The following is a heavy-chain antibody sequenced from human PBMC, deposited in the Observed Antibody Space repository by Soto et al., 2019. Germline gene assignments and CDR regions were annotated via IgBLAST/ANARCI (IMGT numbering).Heavy chain of an antibody. Sequence: SQTLSLTCAISGDSVSTNSATWDWIRQSPSRGLEWLGRTYYRSKWYNYAVSVKGRITINPDTSNNQLSLQLNSVTPDGTAVYYCARLIGNSWLDSWGQGTLVTVSS. CDR1: GDSVSTNSAT. CDR3: ARLIGNSWLDS. CDR2: TYYRSKWY. J-gene: IGHJ5*01. D-gene: IGHD2-8*01. V-gene: IGHV6-1*01.